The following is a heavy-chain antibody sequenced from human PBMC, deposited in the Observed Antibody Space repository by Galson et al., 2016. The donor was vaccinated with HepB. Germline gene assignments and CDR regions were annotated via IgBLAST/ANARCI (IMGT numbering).Heavy chain of an antibody. J-gene: IGHJ3*02. CDR2: IYSGGST. CDR1: GFTVSSNY. D-gene: IGHD3-9*01. CDR3: ARVSCYYDILTGRRVGDAFDI. V-gene: IGHV3-53*01. Sequence: SLRLSCAASGFTVSSNYMSWVRQAPGKGLEWVSVIYSGGSTYYADSVKGRFTISRDNSKNTLDLQMNSLRAQDTAVYYCARVSCYYDILTGRRVGDAFDIWGQGTMVTVSP.